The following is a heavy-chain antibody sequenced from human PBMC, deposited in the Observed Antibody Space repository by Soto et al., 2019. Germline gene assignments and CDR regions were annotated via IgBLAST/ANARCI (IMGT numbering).Heavy chain of an antibody. CDR2: ISYDGSNK. CDR1: GFTFSSYA. CDR3: ARDRSYYDFWSGYPWRGPQNYYYGMDV. Sequence: QVQLVESGGGVVQPGRSLRLSCAASGFTFSSYAMHWVRQAPGKGLEWVAVISYDGSNKYYADSVKGRFTISRDNSKNTLYLQMNSLRAEDTAVYYCARDRSYYDFWSGYPWRGPQNYYYGMDVWGQGTTVTVSS. V-gene: IGHV3-30-3*01. D-gene: IGHD3-3*01. J-gene: IGHJ6*02.